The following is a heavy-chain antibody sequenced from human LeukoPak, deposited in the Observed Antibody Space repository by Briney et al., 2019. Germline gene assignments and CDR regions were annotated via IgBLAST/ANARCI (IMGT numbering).Heavy chain of an antibody. CDR2: ISGSGGST. CDR3: AKDRNYYGSGSYYED. V-gene: IGHV3-23*01. Sequence: GGSLRLSCAASGFTFSSYGMSWVRQAPGKGLEWVSAISGSGGSTYYADSVKGRFTISRDNSKNTLYLQMNSLRAEDTAVYYCAKDRNYYGSGSYYEDWGQGTLVTVSS. J-gene: IGHJ4*02. CDR1: GFTFSSYG. D-gene: IGHD3-10*01.